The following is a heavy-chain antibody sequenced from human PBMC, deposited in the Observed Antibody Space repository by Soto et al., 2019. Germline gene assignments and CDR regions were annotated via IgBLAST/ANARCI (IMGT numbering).Heavy chain of an antibody. CDR2: INHSGST. Sequence: SETLSLTCAVYGGSFSGYYWSWIRQPPGKGLEWIGEINHSGSTNYNPSLKSRVTISVDTSKNQFSLKLSSVTAADTAVYYCARGMTFGSGSYPYSSYFDYWGQGTLVTVSS. CDR3: ARGMTFGSGSYPYSSYFDY. D-gene: IGHD3-10*01. J-gene: IGHJ4*02. V-gene: IGHV4-34*01. CDR1: GGSFSGYY.